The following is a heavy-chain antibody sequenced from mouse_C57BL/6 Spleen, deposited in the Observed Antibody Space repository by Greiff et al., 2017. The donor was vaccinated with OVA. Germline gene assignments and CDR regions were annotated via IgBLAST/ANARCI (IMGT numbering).Heavy chain of an antibody. CDR3: TFITTVEWFAY. Sequence: EVQVVESGEGLVKPGGSLKLSCAASGFTFSSYAMSWVRQTPEKRLEWVAYISSGGDYIYYADTVKGRFTISRDNARNTLYLQMSSLKSEDTAMYYCTFITTVEWFAYWGQGTLVTVSA. CDR2: ISSGGDYI. D-gene: IGHD1-1*01. V-gene: IGHV5-9-1*02. CDR1: GFTFSSYA. J-gene: IGHJ3*01.